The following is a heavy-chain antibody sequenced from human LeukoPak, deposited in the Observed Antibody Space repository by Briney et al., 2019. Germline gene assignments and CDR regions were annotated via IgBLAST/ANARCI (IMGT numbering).Heavy chain of an antibody. CDR1: GFTFSSHG. V-gene: IGHV3-33*01. J-gene: IGHJ4*02. D-gene: IGHD5-12*01. CDR2: IWYDGSNK. Sequence: GGSLRLSCAASGFTFSSHGMHWVRQAPGKGLEWVAVIWYDGSNKYYADSVKGRFTISRDNSKNTLYLQMNSLRAEDTAVYYCARVGNSGYDSDYWGQGTLVTVSS. CDR3: ARVGNSGYDSDY.